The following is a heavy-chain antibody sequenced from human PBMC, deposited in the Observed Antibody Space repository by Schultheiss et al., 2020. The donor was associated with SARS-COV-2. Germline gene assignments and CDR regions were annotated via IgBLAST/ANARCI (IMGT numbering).Heavy chain of an antibody. D-gene: IGHD2-21*02. CDR1: GFTFGDYA. CDR3: AKRGVTATRQDY. CDR2: IRSKAYGGTT. V-gene: IGHV3-49*03. J-gene: IGHJ4*02. Sequence: GGSLRLSCTASGFTFGDYAMSWFRQAPGKGLEWVGFIRSKAYGGTTEYAASVKGRFTISRDDSKSIAYLQMNSLKTEDTAVYYCAKRGVTATRQDYWGQGTLVTVSS.